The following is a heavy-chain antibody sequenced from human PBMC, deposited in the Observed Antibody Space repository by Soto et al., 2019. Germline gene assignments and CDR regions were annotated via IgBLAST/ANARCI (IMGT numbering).Heavy chain of an antibody. CDR1: GVTVNSNY. V-gene: IGHV3-53*01. CDR2: IYSGDST. Sequence: GGSLRLSCAASGVTVNSNYMGWVRQAPGKGLEWVSLIYSGDSTYYTDSVKGRFTISRDNSRNTLYLQMSSLRAEDTAVYYCARDKSWGPGTLVTVSS. CDR3: ARDKS. J-gene: IGHJ5*02.